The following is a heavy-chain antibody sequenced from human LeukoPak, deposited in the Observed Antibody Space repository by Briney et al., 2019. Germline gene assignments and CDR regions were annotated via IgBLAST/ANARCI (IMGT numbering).Heavy chain of an antibody. CDR2: ISNDESST. D-gene: IGHD6-13*01. Sequence: GGSLRLSCSASGFTFTSYAMYWVRQAPGKGLEYVSAISNDESSTYYADSVKGRFIISRDNSKNMLYLQMSSLRIEDTAVYYCVKGWYVDYWGQGTLVTVSS. CDR3: VKGWYVDY. V-gene: IGHV3-64D*06. CDR1: GFTFTSYA. J-gene: IGHJ4*02.